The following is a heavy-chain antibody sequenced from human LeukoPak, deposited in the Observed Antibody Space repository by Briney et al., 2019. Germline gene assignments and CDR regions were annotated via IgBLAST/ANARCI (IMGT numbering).Heavy chain of an antibody. CDR1: GYTFTGYY. V-gene: IGHV1-2*02. D-gene: IGHD6-6*01. CDR2: INPNSGGT. J-gene: IGHJ4*02. CDR3: ARVYLASSSALGDY. Sequence: ASVKVSCKASGYTFTGYYMRWVRQAPGQGLEWMGWINPNSGGTNYAQKFQGRVTMTRDTSISTAYMELSRLRSDDTAVYYCARVYLASSSALGDYWGQGTLVTVSS.